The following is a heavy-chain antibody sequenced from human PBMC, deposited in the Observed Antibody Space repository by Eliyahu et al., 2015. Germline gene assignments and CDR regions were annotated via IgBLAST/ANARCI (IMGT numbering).Heavy chain of an antibody. CDR3: ARAKGPEVVVITTGPYYFDY. CDR2: XNHSGTT. J-gene: IGHJ4*02. D-gene: IGHD3-22*01. V-gene: IGHV4-34*01. Sequence: QVQLQQXGAGLLKPSETLSXTCAVYGGSFXGYYWSWIRXPPGKGLEWXGEXNHSGTTNXNPSLKSRVTISVDTSKNQFSLKLSSVTAADTAVYYCARAKGPEVVVITTGPYYFDYWGQGTLVTVSS. CDR1: GGSFXGYY.